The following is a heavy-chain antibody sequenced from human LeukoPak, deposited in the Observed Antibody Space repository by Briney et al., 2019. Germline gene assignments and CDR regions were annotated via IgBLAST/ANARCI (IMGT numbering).Heavy chain of an antibody. CDR3: ARQKAGLLNTFDY. Sequence: GESLKISCKGSGYSFTSYWIGWARHMSGKGLEWMGIIYPGDSDTRYSPSFQGQVTISADKSISTAYLQWSSLKASDTAMYYCARQKAGLLNTFDYWGQGTLVTVSS. CDR2: IYPGDSDT. V-gene: IGHV5-51*01. D-gene: IGHD2-15*01. CDR1: GYSFTSYW. J-gene: IGHJ4*02.